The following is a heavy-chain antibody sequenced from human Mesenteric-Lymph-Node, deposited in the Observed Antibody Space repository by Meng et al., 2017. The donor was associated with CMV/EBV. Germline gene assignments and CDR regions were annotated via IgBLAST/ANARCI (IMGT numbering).Heavy chain of an antibody. D-gene: IGHD5-12*01. J-gene: IGHJ1*01. V-gene: IGHV3-30*02. CDR3: AKDSGYSGYDREYFQH. CDR1: GFTFSSYG. Sequence: GGSLRLSCAASGFTFSSYGMHWVRQAPGKGLEWVAFIRYDGSKKYYADSVKGRFTISRDKSKNTLYLQMNSLRAEDTAVYYCAKDSGYSGYDREYFQHWGQGTLVTAPQ. CDR2: IRYDGSKK.